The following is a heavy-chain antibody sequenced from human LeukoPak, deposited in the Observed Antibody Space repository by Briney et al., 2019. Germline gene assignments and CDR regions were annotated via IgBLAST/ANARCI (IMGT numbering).Heavy chain of an antibody. Sequence: SETLSLTCAVYGGSFRGYYWSWIRQPPGKGLEWIGEINHSGSTNYNPSLKSRVTISVDTSKNQFSLKLSSVTAADTAVYYCARGRDYYFDYWGQGTLVTVSS. CDR3: ARGRDYYFDY. CDR1: GGSFRGYY. CDR2: INHSGST. D-gene: IGHD2-21*02. V-gene: IGHV4-34*01. J-gene: IGHJ4*02.